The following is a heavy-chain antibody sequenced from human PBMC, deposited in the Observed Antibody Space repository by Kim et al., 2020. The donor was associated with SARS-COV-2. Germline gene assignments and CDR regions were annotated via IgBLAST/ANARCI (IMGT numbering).Heavy chain of an antibody. Sequence: GESLKISCKGSGYSFTSYWISWVRQMPGKGLEWMGRIDPSDSYTNYSPSFQGHVTISADKSISTAYLQWSSLKASDTAMYYCARHFSSSWYSGYFQHWGQGTLVTVSS. CDR1: GYSFTSYW. CDR3: ARHFSSSWYSGYFQH. D-gene: IGHD6-13*01. J-gene: IGHJ1*01. CDR2: IDPSDSYT. V-gene: IGHV5-10-1*01.